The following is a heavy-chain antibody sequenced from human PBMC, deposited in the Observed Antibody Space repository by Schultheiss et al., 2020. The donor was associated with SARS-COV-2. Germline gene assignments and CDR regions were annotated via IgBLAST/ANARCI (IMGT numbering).Heavy chain of an antibody. V-gene: IGHV3-74*01. D-gene: IGHD6-13*01. CDR2: INSDGSST. Sequence: GGSLRLSCAASGFTFSSYWMHWVRQAPGKGLVWVSRINSDGSSTSYADSVKGRFTISRDNAKNTLYLQMNSLRADDTAVYYCAREPYSSSWSVDYWGQGTLVTVSS. J-gene: IGHJ4*02. CDR1: GFTFSSYW. CDR3: AREPYSSSWSVDY.